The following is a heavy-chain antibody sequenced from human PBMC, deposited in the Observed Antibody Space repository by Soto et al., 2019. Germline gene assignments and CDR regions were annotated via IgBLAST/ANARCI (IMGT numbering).Heavy chain of an antibody. CDR3: AKAGDTDPFDY. J-gene: IGHJ4*02. D-gene: IGHD5-18*01. CDR1: GFTFSSYG. V-gene: IGHV3-30*18. Sequence: QVQLVESGGGVVQPGRSLRLSCAASGFTFSSYGMHWVRQAPGKGLEWVAVISYDGSNKYYADSVKGRFTISRDNSKNTLYLQMNSLRAEDTAVYYCAKAGDTDPFDYWCQGTLVTVSS. CDR2: ISYDGSNK.